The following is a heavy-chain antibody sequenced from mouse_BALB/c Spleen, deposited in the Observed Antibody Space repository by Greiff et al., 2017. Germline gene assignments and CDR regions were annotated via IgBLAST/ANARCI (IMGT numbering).Heavy chain of an antibody. CDR2: IWTGGGT. V-gene: IGHV2-9-2*01. Sequence: ESGPGLVAPSQSLSITCTVSGFSLTSYDISWIRQPPGKGLEWLGVIWTGGGTNYNSAFMSRLSISKDNSKSQVFLKMNSLQTDDTAIYYCVRDGRDFDYWGQGTTLTVSS. CDR3: VRDGRDFDY. CDR1: GFSLTSYD. J-gene: IGHJ2*01. D-gene: IGHD1-1*02.